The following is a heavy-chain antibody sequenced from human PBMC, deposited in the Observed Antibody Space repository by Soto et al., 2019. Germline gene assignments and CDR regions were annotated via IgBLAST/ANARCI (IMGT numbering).Heavy chain of an antibody. D-gene: IGHD3-16*01. V-gene: IGHV3-23*01. J-gene: IGHJ6*02. Sequence: EVQLLESGGGLVQPGGSLRLSCAASGFTFSSYAMSWVRQAPGKGLEWVSRINSDGSSTNYADSVKGRFTISRDNSKNTLYLQMNSLRAEDTAVYYCANWGNGVLDGMDVWGQGTTVTVSS. CDR3: ANWGNGVLDGMDV. CDR2: INSDGSST. CDR1: GFTFSSYA.